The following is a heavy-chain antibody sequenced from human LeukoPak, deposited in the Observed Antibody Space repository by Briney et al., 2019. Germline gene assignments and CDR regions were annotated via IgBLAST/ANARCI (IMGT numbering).Heavy chain of an antibody. CDR2: SSSSGSST. CDR1: GFSFSDYY. V-gene: IGHV3-11*04. Sequence: GGSLRLSCAASGFSFSDYYMNWIRQAPGKGLEWVSYSSSSGSSTYYADSVKGRFTISRDYAKNALFLQMDSLRVEDTAVYCCAKESLHSSRPESHIDYWGQGTLVTVSS. CDR3: AKESLHSSRPESHIDY. D-gene: IGHD2-2*01. J-gene: IGHJ4*02.